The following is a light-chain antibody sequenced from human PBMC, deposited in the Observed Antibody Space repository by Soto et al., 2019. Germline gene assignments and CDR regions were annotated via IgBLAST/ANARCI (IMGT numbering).Light chain of an antibody. J-gene: IGKJ1*01. CDR2: WAC. Sequence: DILVSLVPASLSPSXXXXXPFXXXSSHTLLYSSNNRYYLAWYQQTPGQPPKAIICWACTRASGVPDRFSGSGCGTYFTLTISRLEHEDFAVYYCQQRGIPPWTFGQGTKVDIK. CDR1: HTLLYSSNNRYY. CDR3: QQRGIPPWT. V-gene: IGKV4-1*01.